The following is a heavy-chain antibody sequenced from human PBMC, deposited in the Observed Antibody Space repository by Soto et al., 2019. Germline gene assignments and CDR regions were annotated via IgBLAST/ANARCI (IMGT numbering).Heavy chain of an antibody. Sequence: GGSLRLSCAASGFTFSSYAMHWVRQAPGKGLGWVAVISYDGSNKYYADSVKGRFTISRDNSKNTLYLQMNSLRAEDTAVYYCARDIHNPGIAVAAGLGKSFDYWGQGTLVTVSS. CDR3: ARDIHNPGIAVAAGLGKSFDY. J-gene: IGHJ4*02. CDR1: GFTFSSYA. CDR2: ISYDGSNK. V-gene: IGHV3-30-3*01. D-gene: IGHD6-19*01.